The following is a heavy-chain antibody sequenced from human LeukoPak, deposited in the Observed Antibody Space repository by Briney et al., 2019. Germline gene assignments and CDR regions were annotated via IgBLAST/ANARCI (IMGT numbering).Heavy chain of an antibody. J-gene: IGHJ4*02. V-gene: IGHV3-30*03. CDR1: GFTFSSYG. CDR2: ISYDGNNK. D-gene: IGHD2-15*01. CDR3: ASQFGVVVVAARKSHFDY. Sequence: PGGSLRLSCAASGFTFSSYGMHWVRQAPGKGLEWVAIISYDGNNKYYADSVKGRFTISRDNSKNTLYLQMNSLRAEDTAEYYCASQFGVVVVAARKSHFDYWGQGTLVTVSS.